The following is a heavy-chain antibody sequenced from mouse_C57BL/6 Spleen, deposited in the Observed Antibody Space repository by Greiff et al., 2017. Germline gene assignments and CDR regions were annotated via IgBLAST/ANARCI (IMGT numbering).Heavy chain of an antibody. CDR3: ARKSNYLYAMDY. CDR1: GYTFTSYW. J-gene: IGHJ4*01. CDR2: IDPSDSDT. D-gene: IGHD2-5*01. V-gene: IGHV1-69*01. Sequence: QVQLQQPGAELVMPGASVKLSCKASGYTFTSYWMHWVKQRPGQGLEWIGEIDPSDSDTNYNQKFKGKATLTVDKSSSTAYMQLSSLTSEDSAVXYCARKSNYLYAMDYWGQGTSVTVSS.